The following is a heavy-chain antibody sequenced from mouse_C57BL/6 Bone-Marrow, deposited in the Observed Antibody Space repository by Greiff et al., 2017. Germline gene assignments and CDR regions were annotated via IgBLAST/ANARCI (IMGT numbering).Heavy chain of an antibody. D-gene: IGHD2-3*01. CDR2: IYPGSGST. CDR3: ARDDGDGDD. J-gene: IGHJ2*01. CDR1: GYNFNSYW. Sequence: QVQLQQPGAELVKPGASVKMSCKASGYNFNSYWITWVKQRPGQGLEWIGDIYPGSGSTNYNEKFKSKATLTVDTSSSTAYMQLSSLAAEDSAVYYCARDDGDGDDWGQGTTLTVAA. V-gene: IGHV1-55*01.